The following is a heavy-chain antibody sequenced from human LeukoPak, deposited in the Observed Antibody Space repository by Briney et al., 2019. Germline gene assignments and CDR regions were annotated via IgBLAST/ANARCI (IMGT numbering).Heavy chain of an antibody. CDR2: TYYSGST. V-gene: IGHV4-31*03. CDR1: GGSISSGGYY. J-gene: IGHJ4*02. CDR3: ARDPDDSSGYYFGY. D-gene: IGHD3-22*01. Sequence: KPSETLSLTCTVSGGSISSGGYYWSWIRQHPGKGLEWIGNTYYSGSTYYNPSLKSRVTISVDTSKSQFSLNLTSVTAADTAVYYCARDPDDSSGYYFGYWGQGTLVTVSS.